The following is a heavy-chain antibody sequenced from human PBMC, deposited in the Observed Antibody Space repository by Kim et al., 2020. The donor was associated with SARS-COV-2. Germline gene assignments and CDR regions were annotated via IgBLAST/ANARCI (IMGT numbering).Heavy chain of an antibody. CDR2: ISYDGSNK. Sequence: GGSLRLSCAASGFTFSSYAMLWVRQAPGKGLEWVAVISYDGSNKYYADSVKGRFTISRDNSKNTLYLQMNSLRAEDTAVYYCARTYSGSYSGYFDYWGQGTLVTVSS. V-gene: IGHV3-30*04. J-gene: IGHJ4*02. CDR1: GFTFSSYA. D-gene: IGHD1-26*01. CDR3: ARTYSGSYSGYFDY.